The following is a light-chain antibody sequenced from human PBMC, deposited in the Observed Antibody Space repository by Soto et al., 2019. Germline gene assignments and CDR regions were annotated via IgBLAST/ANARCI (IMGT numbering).Light chain of an antibody. J-gene: IGKJ4*01. CDR3: QQSYSQPLT. CDR1: QSVRTY. V-gene: IGKV1-39*01. Sequence: EIQLTQYPSSLSASVRDRVTITCRASQSVRTYLNWYQHKPGTAPKVLIYAATSLQSGVPSRFSGSTSGTHFTLTISSLQPEDFATYYCQQSYSQPLTLGGGTKV. CDR2: AAT.